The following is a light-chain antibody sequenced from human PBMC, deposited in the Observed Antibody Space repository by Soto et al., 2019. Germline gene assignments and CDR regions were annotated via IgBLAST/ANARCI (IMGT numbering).Light chain of an antibody. CDR1: QDVSSK. J-gene: IGKJ4*01. Sequence: EMVVTQSPATLSVPPGEIVTLSCRTSQDVSSKLAWYQQKPCQPPSLLIYDASTRATGTPARFSGSGSGTEFTLAVSSLQLEDYVIYFCQQYIGWPLTVGGGTKVEI. V-gene: IGKV3D-15*01. CDR3: QQYIGWPLT. CDR2: DAS.